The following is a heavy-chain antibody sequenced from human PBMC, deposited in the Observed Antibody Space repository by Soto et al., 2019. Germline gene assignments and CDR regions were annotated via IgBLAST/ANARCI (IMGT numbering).Heavy chain of an antibody. CDR2: MNPNTGNS. CDR3: ARRAETNGWNGFGADKNYFDF. V-gene: IGHV1-8*01. Sequence: QVQLVQSGAEVRKPGASVKVSCEASGYTFTSYDIYWVRQATGQGLEWMGWMNPNTGNSGYAQKFQGRVTVTSDTSINTVHMELSSLRSEDTAAYYCARRAETNGWNGFGADKNYFDFWGQGTLVTVSS. CDR1: GYTFTSYD. D-gene: IGHD1-1*01. J-gene: IGHJ4*02.